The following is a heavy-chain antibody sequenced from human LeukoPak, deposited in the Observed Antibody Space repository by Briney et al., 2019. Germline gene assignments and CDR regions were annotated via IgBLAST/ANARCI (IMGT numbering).Heavy chain of an antibody. D-gene: IGHD1-26*01. CDR3: ARDLVGIGFSW. V-gene: IGHV3-53*01. Sequence: PGGSLRLSCAASGFTVSSNYMSWVRQPPGKGLEWVSVIYSGGSTYYADSVKGRFTISRDNSKNTLYLQMNSLRAEDTAVYYCARDLVGIGFSWWGQGTLVTVSS. J-gene: IGHJ4*02. CDR1: GFTVSSNY. CDR2: IYSGGST.